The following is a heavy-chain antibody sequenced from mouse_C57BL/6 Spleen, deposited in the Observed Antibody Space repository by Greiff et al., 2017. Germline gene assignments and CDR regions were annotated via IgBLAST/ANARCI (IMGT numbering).Heavy chain of an antibody. J-gene: IGHJ3*01. Sequence: VHLVESGGGLVQPGGSLSLSCAASGFTFTDYYMSWVRQPPGKALEWLGFIRNKANGYTTEYSASVKGRFTISRDNSQSILYLQMNALRAEDSATYYCARYDWGAWFAYWGQGTLVTVSA. V-gene: IGHV7-3*01. CDR2: IRNKANGYTT. CDR3: ARYDWGAWFAY. CDR1: GFTFTDYY. D-gene: IGHD4-1*01.